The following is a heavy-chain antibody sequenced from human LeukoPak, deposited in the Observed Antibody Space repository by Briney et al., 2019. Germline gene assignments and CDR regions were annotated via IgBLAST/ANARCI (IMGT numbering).Heavy chain of an antibody. J-gene: IGHJ4*02. CDR1: GGSISNYY. V-gene: IGHV4-59*01. CDR2: LYNSGST. D-gene: IGHD5-12*01. Sequence: SETLSLTCTVSGGSISNYYWSWIRRPPGKGLEWIGYLYNSGSTNYNPSLKSRVTTSIDKSKNQFSLKLSSVTAADTAVYYCARSGGYSGYDVDYWGQGTLVTVSS. CDR3: ARSGGYSGYDVDY.